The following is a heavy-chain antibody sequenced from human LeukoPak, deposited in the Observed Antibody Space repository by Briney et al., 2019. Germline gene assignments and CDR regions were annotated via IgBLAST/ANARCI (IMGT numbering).Heavy chain of an antibody. J-gene: IGHJ4*02. CDR1: GASVSDGNYY. CDR3: ARVGVCSSGSCYEDY. Sequence: SETLSLTCSVSGASVSDGNYYWSWIRQPPGKGLEWIGYMFYSESTKYNPSLKSRVTISVDTSKNQFSLNLNSVTASDTAIYYCARVGVCSSGSCYEDYWGQGTLVTVSS. CDR2: MFYSEST. D-gene: IGHD2-15*01. V-gene: IGHV4-61*01.